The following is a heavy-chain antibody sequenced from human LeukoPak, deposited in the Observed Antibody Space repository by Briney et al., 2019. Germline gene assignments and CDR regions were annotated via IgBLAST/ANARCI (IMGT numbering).Heavy chain of an antibody. D-gene: IGHD3-10*01. Sequence: SETLSLTCTVSGGSISSSSYYWGWIRQPPGKGLEWIGSIYYSGSTYYNPSLKSRVTISVDTSKNQFSLKLSSVTAADTAVYYCARILMTYYYGSGSYSLDYFGYWGQGTLVTVSS. CDR1: GGSISSSSYY. J-gene: IGHJ4*02. CDR2: IYYSGST. V-gene: IGHV4-39*01. CDR3: ARILMTYYYGSGSYSLDYFGY.